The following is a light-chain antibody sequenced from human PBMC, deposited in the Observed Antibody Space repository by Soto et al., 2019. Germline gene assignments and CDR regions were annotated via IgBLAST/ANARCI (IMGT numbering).Light chain of an antibody. CDR3: AAWDDSLSGFVV. V-gene: IGLV1-47*01. Sequence: QAVLTQPPSASGTPGQRGTISCSGSSSNIGSNYVYWYQQLPGTAPKLLIYRNNQRPSGVPDRFSGSKSGTSASLAISGLRSDDEADYYCAAWDDSLSGFVVFGGGTKVTVL. J-gene: IGLJ2*01. CDR2: RNN. CDR1: SSNIGSNY.